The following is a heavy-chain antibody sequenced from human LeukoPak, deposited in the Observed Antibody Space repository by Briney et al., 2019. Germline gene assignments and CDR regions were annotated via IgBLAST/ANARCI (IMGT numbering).Heavy chain of an antibody. CDR2: IYYSGST. J-gene: IGHJ4*02. V-gene: IGHV4-59*12. CDR1: GGSISSYY. CDR3: ARVGITYYYDSSGYPYFDY. Sequence: SETLSLTCTVSGGSISSYYWSWIRQPPGKGLEWIGYIYYSGSTNYNPSLKSRVTISVDTSKNQFSLKLSSVTAADTAVYYCARVGITYYYDSSGYPYFDYWGQGTLVTVSS. D-gene: IGHD3-22*01.